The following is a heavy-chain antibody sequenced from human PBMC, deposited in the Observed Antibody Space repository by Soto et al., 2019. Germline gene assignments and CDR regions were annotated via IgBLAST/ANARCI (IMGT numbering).Heavy chain of an antibody. CDR2: IKRKSDGGTT. J-gene: IGHJ4*02. Sequence: AXXFTFSNAWMSWVRQAPGKGLEWVGRIKRKSDGGTTDYAAPVKGRFTISRDDSKNTLYLQMNSLKTEDTAVYYCTTGLSSGYYNFDYWGQGTPVTVSS. V-gene: IGHV3-15*01. D-gene: IGHD3-22*01. CDR1: XFTFSNAW. CDR3: TTGLSSGYYNFDY.